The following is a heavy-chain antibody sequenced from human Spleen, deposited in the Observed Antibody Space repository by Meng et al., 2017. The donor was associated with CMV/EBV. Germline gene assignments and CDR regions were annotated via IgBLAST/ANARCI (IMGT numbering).Heavy chain of an antibody. CDR1: GYSFNNYY. CDR2: SKPTGGSP. D-gene: IGHD6-6*01. J-gene: IGHJ3*02. Sequence: ASVKVSCKASGYSFNNYYIHWVRQAPGQGLEWMGTSKPTGGSPSFAQKFQGRIAMTRDTSTSTVYMELSSLRSEDTAVYYCARDREVEGQLDAFDIWGQGTMVTVSS. CDR3: ARDREVEGQLDAFDI. V-gene: IGHV1-46*02.